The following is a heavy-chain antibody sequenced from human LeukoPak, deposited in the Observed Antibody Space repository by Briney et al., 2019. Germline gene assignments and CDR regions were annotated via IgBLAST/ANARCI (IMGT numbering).Heavy chain of an antibody. V-gene: IGHV1-8*03. CDR2: MNPNSGNT. D-gene: IGHD1-26*01. Sequence: ASVKVSCKASGYTFTNCDINWVRQATGQGLEWMGWMNPNSGNTGYAQKFQGRVTITRNTSISTAYMELSSLRSEDTAVYYCARVGATPDDAFDIWGQGTMVTVSS. CDR1: GYTFTNCD. J-gene: IGHJ3*02. CDR3: ARVGATPDDAFDI.